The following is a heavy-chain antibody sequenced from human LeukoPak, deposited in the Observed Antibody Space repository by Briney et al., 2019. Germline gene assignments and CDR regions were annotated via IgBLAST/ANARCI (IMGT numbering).Heavy chain of an antibody. Sequence: PGGSLRLSCAASGFTFSNFAMNWVRQAPGKGLEWVSTISGSGGSTYYADFVKGRFTISRDNSKNTLYLQMNSLRAEDTAVYYCAKMVHTEQWLVPFDYWGQGTQVTVSS. D-gene: IGHD6-19*01. CDR1: GFTFSNFA. J-gene: IGHJ4*02. CDR2: ISGSGGST. V-gene: IGHV3-23*01. CDR3: AKMVHTEQWLVPFDY.